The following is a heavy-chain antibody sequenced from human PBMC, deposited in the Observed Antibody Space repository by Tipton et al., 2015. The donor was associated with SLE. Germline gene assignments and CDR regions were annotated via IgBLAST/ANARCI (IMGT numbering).Heavy chain of an antibody. D-gene: IGHD6-19*01. CDR1: GGSISHYY. CDR3: ARDHPVAGPFDY. Sequence: TLSLTCTVSGGSISHYYWSWIRQPAGKGLEWIGRIYTSGSTNYNPSLKSRVTMSVDTSKNQFSLKLSSVTAADTAVYYCARDHPVAGPFDYWGQGTLVTVSS. CDR2: IYTSGST. J-gene: IGHJ4*02. V-gene: IGHV4-4*07.